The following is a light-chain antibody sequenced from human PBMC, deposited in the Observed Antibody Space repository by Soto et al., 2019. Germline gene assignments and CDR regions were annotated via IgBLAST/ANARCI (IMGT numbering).Light chain of an antibody. CDR2: AAS. J-gene: IGKJ1*01. V-gene: IGKV1-8*01. CDR3: QQYYSYPRT. Sequence: AIRMTQSPSSLSASTGDRVTITCRASQGISSYLAWYQQKPGKASKLLIYAASTLQSGVASSFSGSGSGTDLTLTISCLQSEDFAAYYCQQYYSYPRTFGQGTKVEIK. CDR1: QGISSY.